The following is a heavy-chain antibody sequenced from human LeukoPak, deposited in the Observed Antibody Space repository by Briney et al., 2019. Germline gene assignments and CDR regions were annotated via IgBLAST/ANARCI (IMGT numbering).Heavy chain of an antibody. J-gene: IGHJ4*02. CDR1: GGTFSSYA. CDR2: IIPIFGTA. Sequence: SVKVSCKASGGTFSSYAISWVRPAPGQGLAWMGRIIPIFGTANYAQKFQGRVTITADKSTSTAYMELSSLRSEDTAVYYCARGGISGYCSGGSCYTGGIRTYSYGAPVDYWGQGTLVTVSS. CDR3: ARGGISGYCSGGSCYTGGIRTYSYGAPVDY. V-gene: IGHV1-69*06. D-gene: IGHD2-15*01.